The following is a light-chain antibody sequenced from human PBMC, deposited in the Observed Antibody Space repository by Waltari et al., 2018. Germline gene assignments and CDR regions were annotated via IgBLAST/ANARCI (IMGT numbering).Light chain of an antibody. CDR3: QQYNNWLPWT. CDR2: GAS. V-gene: IGKV3-15*01. CDR1: QSVSSN. Sequence: EIVLTQSPAPLPVSPGERATLSCRASQSVSSNLAWYQQKPGQAPSLLIYGASTRATGIPARFSGSGSGTEFTLTISSLQSEDFAVYYCQQYNNWLPWTFGQGTKVEIK. J-gene: IGKJ1*01.